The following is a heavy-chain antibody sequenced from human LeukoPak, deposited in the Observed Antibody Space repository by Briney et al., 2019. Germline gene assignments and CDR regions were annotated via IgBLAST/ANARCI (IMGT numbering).Heavy chain of an antibody. CDR1: GYTFTGYY. CDR3: ARGSYPISLFDY. V-gene: IGHV1-2*02. Sequence: ASVKASCKASGYTFTGYYMHWVRQAPGQGLEWMGWINPNSGGTNYAQKFQGRVTMTRDTSISTAYMELSRLRSDDTAVYYCARGSYPISLFDYWGQGTLVTVSS. D-gene: IGHD1-26*01. J-gene: IGHJ4*02. CDR2: INPNSGGT.